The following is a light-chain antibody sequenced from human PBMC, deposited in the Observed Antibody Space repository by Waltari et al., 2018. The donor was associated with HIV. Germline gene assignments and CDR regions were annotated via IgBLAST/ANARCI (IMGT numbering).Light chain of an antibody. V-gene: IGLV2-23*02. Sequence: QSALTQPASVSGSPGQSITIPSTGTSSDVGCYNLVSWYQQHPGKAPKLMIYEVSKRPSGVSNRFSGSKSGNTASLTISGLQAEDEADYYCCSYAGSSTPVFGGGTKLTVL. CDR1: SSDVGCYNL. CDR2: EVS. J-gene: IGLJ2*01. CDR3: CSYAGSSTPV.